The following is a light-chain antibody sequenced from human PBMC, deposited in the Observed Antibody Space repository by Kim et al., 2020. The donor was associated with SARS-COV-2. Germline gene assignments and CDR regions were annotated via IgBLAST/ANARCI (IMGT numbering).Light chain of an antibody. J-gene: IGKJ5*01. CDR2: DAS. V-gene: IGKV3-15*01. CDR1: QSVSNN. CDR3: QQYNNWPPIT. Sequence: EIVMTQSPATLSVPPGERATLSCRASQSVSNNLAWYQQKPGQAPRLLIYDASTRATGIPARFSGSGSGTEFTLTISSLQSEDFAIYYCQQYNNWPPITFGQGTRLEIK.